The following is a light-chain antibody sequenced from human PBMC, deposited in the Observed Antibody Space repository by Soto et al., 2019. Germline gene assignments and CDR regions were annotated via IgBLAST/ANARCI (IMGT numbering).Light chain of an antibody. J-gene: IGLJ1*01. CDR2: YDS. Sequence: SYELTQPPSVSVAPGKTARITCGGNNIGSKSVHWYQQKPGQAPVLVIYYDSDRPSGIPERFSGSNSGNTATLTISRVEAGDEADYYCQVWDSSSDDNYVFGTGTKVTVL. CDR1: NIGSKS. V-gene: IGLV3-21*04. CDR3: QVWDSSSDDNYV.